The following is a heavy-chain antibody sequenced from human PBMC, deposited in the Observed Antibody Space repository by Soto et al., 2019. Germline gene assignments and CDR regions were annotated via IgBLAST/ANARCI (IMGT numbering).Heavy chain of an antibody. D-gene: IGHD1-26*01. J-gene: IGHJ4*02. Sequence: QVQLQESGPGLVKPSGTLSLTCNVSGGSITNNNWWSWVRQPPGKGLEWIGAIYHSGHTNFNPSLKRRAPLSLDYSENQFSLKLTSATAADTAIYYCASIAYSASGFDYWGQGTLVTVSS. CDR2: IYHSGHT. CDR3: ASIAYSASGFDY. CDR1: GGSITNNNW. V-gene: IGHV4-4*02.